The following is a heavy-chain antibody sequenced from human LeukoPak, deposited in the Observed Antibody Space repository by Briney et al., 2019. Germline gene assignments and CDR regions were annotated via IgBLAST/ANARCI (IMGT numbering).Heavy chain of an antibody. D-gene: IGHD3-10*01. CDR1: GYTFSSYD. V-gene: IGHV1-8*01. CDR2: MNPNSGNT. Sequence: ASVKISCKASGYTFSSYDINWVRQAIGQGLEWMGWMNPNSGNTGYAQKFQGRVTMTRNTSISTAYMELSSLRSEDTAVYYCARGVLWFGEFWGQGTLVTVSS. J-gene: IGHJ4*02. CDR3: ARGVLWFGEF.